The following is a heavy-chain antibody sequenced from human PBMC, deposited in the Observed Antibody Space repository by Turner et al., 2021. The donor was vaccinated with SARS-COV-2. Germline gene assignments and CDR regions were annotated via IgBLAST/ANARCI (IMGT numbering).Heavy chain of an antibody. D-gene: IGHD4-4*01. CDR1: GFTFSSYG. V-gene: IGHV3-30*18. CDR3: AKQLGLYSNPMYYFDY. Sequence: QVQLVESGGGVVPPGRSVRPSCAASGFTFSSYGMHWVRQAPGKGLEWVAVISYDGNNKYYADPEKGRFTISRDNSKNTLYLQMNSLRAEDTAVYYCAKQLGLYSNPMYYFDYWGQGTLVTVSS. CDR2: ISYDGNNK. J-gene: IGHJ4*02.